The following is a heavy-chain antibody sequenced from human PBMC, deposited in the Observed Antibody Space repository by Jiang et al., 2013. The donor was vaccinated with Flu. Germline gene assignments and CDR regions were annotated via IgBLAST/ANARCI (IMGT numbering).Heavy chain of an antibody. V-gene: IGHV3-7*01. J-gene: IGHJ4*02. Sequence: VQLLESGGGLVQPGGSLRLSCAASGFTFSSYWMSWVRQAPGKGLEWVANIKQDGSEKYYVDSVKGRFTISRDNAKNSLYLQMNSLRAEDTAVYYCARVLPVYAPNYFDYWGQGTLVTVSS. CDR1: GFTFSSYW. CDR2: IKQDGSEK. D-gene: IGHD2-8*01. CDR3: ARVLPVYAPNYFDY.